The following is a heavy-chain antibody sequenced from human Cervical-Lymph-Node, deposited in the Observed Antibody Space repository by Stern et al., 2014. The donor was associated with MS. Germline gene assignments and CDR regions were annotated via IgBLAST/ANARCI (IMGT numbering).Heavy chain of an antibody. CDR1: GYTFTSYY. Sequence: VQLVESGAEVKKPGASVKVSCKASGYTFTSYYMHWVRQAPGQGLAWMGIINPSGGSTSYAQKFQGRVTMTRDTSTSTVYMELSSLRSEDTAVYYCARDHPHVLMVYASVSWFDPWGQGTLVTVSS. J-gene: IGHJ5*02. V-gene: IGHV1-46*03. CDR2: INPSGGST. CDR3: ARDHPHVLMVYASVSWFDP. D-gene: IGHD2-8*01.